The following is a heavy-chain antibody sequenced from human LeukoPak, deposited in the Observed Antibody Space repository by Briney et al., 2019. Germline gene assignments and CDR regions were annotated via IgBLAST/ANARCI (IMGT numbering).Heavy chain of an antibody. CDR2: ISWNSGSI. D-gene: IGHD4-17*01. J-gene: IGHJ5*02. V-gene: IGHV3-9*01. CDR1: GFTFDDYA. Sequence: GGSLRLSCADSGFTFDDYAMHWVRQAPGKGLEWVSGISWNSGSIGYADSVKGRFTISRDNAKNSLYLQMNSLRAEDTALYYCAKDNYASWGQGTLVTVSS. CDR3: AKDNYAS.